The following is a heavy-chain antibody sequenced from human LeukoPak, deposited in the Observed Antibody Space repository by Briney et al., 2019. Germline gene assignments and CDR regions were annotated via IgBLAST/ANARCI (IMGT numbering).Heavy chain of an antibody. V-gene: IGHV4-34*01. CDR1: GGSFSGYY. CDR3: ARGFSGGYFQH. CDR2: INHSGST. J-gene: IGHJ1*01. D-gene: IGHD4-23*01. Sequence: SETLSLTCAVYGGSFSGYYWSWIRQPPGKGLEWIGEINHSGSTNYNPSLKSRVTISVDTSKNQFSLKLSSVTAADTAVYYCARGFSGGYFQHWGQAPLVTVSS.